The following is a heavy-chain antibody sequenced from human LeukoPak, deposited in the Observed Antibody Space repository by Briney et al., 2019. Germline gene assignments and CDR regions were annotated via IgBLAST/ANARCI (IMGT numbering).Heavy chain of an antibody. Sequence: GGSLRLSCAASGFTFSSYAMTWVCQAPGKGLEWVSAMTSGGGTYYADSVKGRFTISRDNSKNTVYLQMNSLRAEDTAVYYCAKDLTRSSGGFDYWGQGTLVTVSS. CDR2: MTSGGGT. J-gene: IGHJ4*02. V-gene: IGHV3-23*01. D-gene: IGHD6-6*01. CDR1: GFTFSSYA. CDR3: AKDLTRSSGGFDY.